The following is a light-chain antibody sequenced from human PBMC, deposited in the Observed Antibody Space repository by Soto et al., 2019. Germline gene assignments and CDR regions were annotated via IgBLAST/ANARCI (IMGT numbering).Light chain of an antibody. CDR3: ISYTTSGTLV. CDR1: SSDVGPYNY. V-gene: IGLV2-14*01. CDR2: EVS. Sequence: QSALTQPASVSGSPGQSITIYCSGTSSDVGPYNYVSWYQQHPGKAPKLMIYEVSNRPSGVSTRFSGSKSGNTASLTISGLQAEDDADYYCISYTTSGTLVFGGGTKLTVL. J-gene: IGLJ3*02.